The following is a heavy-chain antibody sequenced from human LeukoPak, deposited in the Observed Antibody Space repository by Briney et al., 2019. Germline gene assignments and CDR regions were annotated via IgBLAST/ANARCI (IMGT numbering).Heavy chain of an antibody. Sequence: SETLSLTCTVSGGSISSGGYHWSWIRQHPGKGLEWIGYIYYSGSTYYNPSLKSRVTISVDTSKNQFSLKLSSVTAADTAVYYCARGNYGDYRWFDPWGQGTLVTVSS. CDR2: IYYSGST. D-gene: IGHD4-17*01. CDR3: ARGNYGDYRWFDP. CDR1: GGSISSGGYH. J-gene: IGHJ5*02. V-gene: IGHV4-31*03.